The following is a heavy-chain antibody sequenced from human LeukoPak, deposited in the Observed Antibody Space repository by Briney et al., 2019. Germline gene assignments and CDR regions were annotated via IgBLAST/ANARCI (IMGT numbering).Heavy chain of an antibody. V-gene: IGHV1-2*06. J-gene: IGHJ4*02. D-gene: IGHD1-14*01. Sequence: ASVKVSCKAPGYTFTAYYIHWVRQAPGQGLEWMGRINPNSGGTNYAQKFHGRVTMTRDTSINTAYMELNWLRSDDTAVYYCARTEFDYWGQGTLVTVSS. CDR3: ARTEFDY. CDR1: GYTFTAYY. CDR2: INPNSGGT.